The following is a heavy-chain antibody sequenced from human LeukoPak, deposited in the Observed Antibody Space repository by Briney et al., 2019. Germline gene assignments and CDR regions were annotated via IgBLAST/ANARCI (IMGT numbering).Heavy chain of an antibody. CDR1: GFTFSSYA. J-gene: IGHJ4*02. CDR2: ISYDGSNK. V-gene: IGHV3-30*04. Sequence: GGSLRLSCAASGFTFSSYAMHWVRQAPGKGLECVAVISYDGSNKFYADSVKGRFTISRDNSKNTLYLQMNSLRAEDTAVYYCARASGSYYFDYWGQGTLVTVSS. CDR3: ARASGSYYFDY. D-gene: IGHD1-26*01.